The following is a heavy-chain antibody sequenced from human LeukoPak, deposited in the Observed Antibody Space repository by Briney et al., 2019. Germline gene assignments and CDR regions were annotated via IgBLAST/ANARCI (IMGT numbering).Heavy chain of an antibody. CDR2: IRGSGDTS. D-gene: IGHD5-24*01. Sequence: GGSLRLSCAASGFTFNSYAMSWVRQAPGKGLEWVSSIRGSGDTSYYADSVKDRFTVSRDNSKNTLCLQMNSLRAEDTAVYYCAKDRGDGYKPFDDWGQGTLVTVSS. V-gene: IGHV3-23*01. J-gene: IGHJ4*02. CDR1: GFTFNSYA. CDR3: AKDRGDGYKPFDD.